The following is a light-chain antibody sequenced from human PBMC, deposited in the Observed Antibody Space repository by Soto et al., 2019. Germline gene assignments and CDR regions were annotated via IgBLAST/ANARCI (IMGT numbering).Light chain of an antibody. Sequence: IVLTQSPGPLSLSPGEGTTLSCKSSQTVSRNYLAWYQQQRGQAPRLIIYAASSRATGIPDRFSGSGSGTDCTLTISRLEPEDVAVFYCQQYAASPITLGQGTRLEIK. J-gene: IGKJ5*01. CDR3: QQYAASPIT. V-gene: IGKV3-20*01. CDR2: AAS. CDR1: QTVSRNY.